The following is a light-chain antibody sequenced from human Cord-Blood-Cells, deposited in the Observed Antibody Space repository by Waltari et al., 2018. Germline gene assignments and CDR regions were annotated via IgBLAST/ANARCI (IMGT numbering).Light chain of an antibody. V-gene: IGLV1-47*01. Sequence: QSVLTQPPSASGTPGQRVTISCSGSSSNIGSNYVYWYQQLPGTAPNLRLHWNQQQPSGVPDRFSGFKSGTLASLAISGLRSEGEADYYCAAWDDSLSGWVFGGGTKLTVL. J-gene: IGLJ3*02. CDR1: SSNIGSNY. CDR3: AAWDDSLSGWV. CDR2: WNQ.